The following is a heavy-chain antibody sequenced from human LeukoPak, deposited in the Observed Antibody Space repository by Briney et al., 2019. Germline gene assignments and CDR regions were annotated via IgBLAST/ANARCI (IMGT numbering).Heavy chain of an antibody. Sequence: EGSLRLSCAASGFTFSSYEMNWVRQAPGKGLEWVSYIGNSGSPIYYADSVKGRFTISRDNAKNSLFLLMSSLRAEDTAVYYCARTFDSWGQGTLVTVSS. V-gene: IGHV3-48*03. CDR1: GFTFSSYE. CDR2: IGNSGSPI. J-gene: IGHJ4*02. CDR3: ARTFDS.